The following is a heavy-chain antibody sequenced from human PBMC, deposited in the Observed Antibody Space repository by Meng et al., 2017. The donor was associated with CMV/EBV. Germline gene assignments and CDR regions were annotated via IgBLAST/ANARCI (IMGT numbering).Heavy chain of an antibody. V-gene: IGHV1-2*02. D-gene: IGHD3-3*01. CDR2: INPNSGGT. CDR3: ARDFTYYDFWSGYLSETRNYYYGMDV. Sequence: ASVKVSCKASGYTFTGYHMHWVRQAPGPGLEWMGWINPNSGGTNYAQKFQGRVTMTRDTSISTAYMELSRLRSDDTAVYYCARDFTYYDFWSGYLSETRNYYYGMDVWGQGTTVTVSS. J-gene: IGHJ6*02. CDR1: GYTFTGYH.